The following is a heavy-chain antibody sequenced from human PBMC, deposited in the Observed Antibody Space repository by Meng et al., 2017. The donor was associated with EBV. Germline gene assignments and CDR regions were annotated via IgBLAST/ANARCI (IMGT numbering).Heavy chain of an antibody. CDR3: ARGLDYFDY. CDR1: GYTFPSYG. CDR2: ISAYNGNT. J-gene: IGHJ4*02. Sequence: VQLWQSGAEGKRPGVSVTVSRKASGYTFPSYGISWVRQAPGQGLEWMGWISAYNGNTNYAQKLQGRVTMTTDTSTSTAYMELRSPRSDDTAVYYCARGLDYFDYWGQGTLVTVSS. V-gene: IGHV1-18*01.